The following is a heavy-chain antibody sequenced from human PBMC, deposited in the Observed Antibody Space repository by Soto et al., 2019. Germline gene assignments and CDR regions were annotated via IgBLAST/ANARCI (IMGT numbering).Heavy chain of an antibody. D-gene: IGHD5-12*01. CDR3: SRAWLKLYYYAMDV. V-gene: IGHV4-30-4*01. CDR1: GGSISSGDYY. J-gene: IGHJ6*02. Sequence: SETLSLTCTVSGGSISSGDYYWSWIRQPPGKGLEWIGYIYYSGSTYYNPSLKSRVTISVDTSKNQFSLKLSSVTAADTAVYYCSRAWLKLYYYAMDVWGQGTTVTVYS. CDR2: IYYSGST.